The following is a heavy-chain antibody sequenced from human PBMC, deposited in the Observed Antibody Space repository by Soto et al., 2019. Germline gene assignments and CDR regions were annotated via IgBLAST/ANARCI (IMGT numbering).Heavy chain of an antibody. D-gene: IGHD3-10*01. J-gene: IGHJ3*02. CDR1: GFSFRSYA. CDR3: GKDPNGDFVGAFDM. V-gene: IGHV3-23*01. CDR2: ISASGTST. Sequence: GSLRLSCATSGFSFRSYAMSWVRQAPGKGPEWVAGISASGTSTYYTDSVKGRLTISRDNSRSTLSLEMKGLRVEDTAIYYCGKDPNGDFVGAFDMWGQGTMVTVSS.